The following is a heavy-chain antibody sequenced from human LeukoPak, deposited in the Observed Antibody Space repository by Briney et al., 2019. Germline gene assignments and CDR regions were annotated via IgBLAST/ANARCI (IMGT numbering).Heavy chain of an antibody. V-gene: IGHV1-2*02. J-gene: IGHJ3*02. CDR2: INPDSGCT. CDR3: ARALGVTGAFDI. D-gene: IGHD3-16*01. Sequence: AAVKVSCKASGYTFTGYYMHWVRPAPGQGLGWMGWINPDSGCTNYVRKFQGRVTMTRDTSLSTAYMEMSRLRCEGPGVLYCARALGVTGAFDIWGQGTIVTVSS. CDR1: GYTFTGYY.